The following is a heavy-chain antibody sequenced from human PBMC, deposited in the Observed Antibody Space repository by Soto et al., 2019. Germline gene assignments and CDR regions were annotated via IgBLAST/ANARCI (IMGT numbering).Heavy chain of an antibody. CDR1: GGSIKTFY. Sequence: KPXGTLSLTCTVSGGSIKTFYWSWVRQPAGKGLEWIGRIFSSGSTSFNPSLESRVAMSVDTSKNHFSLNLSSVTAADMAVYYCAREGSYSAYNFAHGIQLWSFDFWGQGALVTVSS. D-gene: IGHD5-12*01. J-gene: IGHJ4*02. V-gene: IGHV4-4*07. CDR3: AREGSYSAYNFAHGIQLWSFDF. CDR2: IFSSGST.